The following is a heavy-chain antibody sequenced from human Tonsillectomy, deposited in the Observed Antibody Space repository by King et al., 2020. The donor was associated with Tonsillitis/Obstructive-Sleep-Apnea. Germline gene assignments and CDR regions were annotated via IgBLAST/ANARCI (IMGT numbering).Heavy chain of an antibody. CDR2: INPNSGGT. D-gene: IGHD2-2*01. V-gene: IGHV1-2*04. CDR3: ARDNCSSTSSPPDY. Sequence: QLVQSGAEVKKPGASVKVSCKASGYTFTGYYMHWVRQAPGQGLEWMGWINPNSGGTNYAQKFQGWVTMTRDTSISTAYMELSRLRSDDTAVYYCARDNCSSTSSPPDYWGQGTLVTVSS. J-gene: IGHJ4*02. CDR1: GYTFTGYY.